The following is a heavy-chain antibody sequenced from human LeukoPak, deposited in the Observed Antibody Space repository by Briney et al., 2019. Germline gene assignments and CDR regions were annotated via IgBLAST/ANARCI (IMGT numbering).Heavy chain of an antibody. CDR3: ARGRPHGNDY. J-gene: IGHJ4*02. CDR2: IASDGSST. D-gene: IGHD4-23*01. V-gene: IGHV3-74*01. CDR1: GFTFSNAW. Sequence: GGSLRLSCAASGFTFSNAWMNWVRQAPGKGLVWVSRIASDGSSTTYVDSVKGRFSISRDNAKNTLYLQMNSLRVEDTAVYYCARGRPHGNDYWGQGTLVTISS.